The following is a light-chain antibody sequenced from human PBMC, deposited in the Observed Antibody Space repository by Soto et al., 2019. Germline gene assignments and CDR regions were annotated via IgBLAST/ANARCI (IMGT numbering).Light chain of an antibody. CDR3: QQLNSYPVT. CDR1: QGISSY. J-gene: IGKJ1*01. CDR2: AAS. V-gene: IGKV1-9*01. Sequence: DIQLTQSPSFLSASEGDRVTITCRASQGISSYLAWYQQKPGKAPKLLIYAASTLQSGVPSRFSGSGSGTEFTLTISSLQPEDFATYYCQQLNSYPVTFGQGTKVEIK.